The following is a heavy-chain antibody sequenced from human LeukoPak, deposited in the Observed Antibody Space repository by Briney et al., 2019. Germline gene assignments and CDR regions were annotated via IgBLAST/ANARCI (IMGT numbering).Heavy chain of an antibody. CDR2: IYPGDSDT. CDR1: GYSFTSYW. D-gene: IGHD3-22*01. CDR3: ARRASYYDSSGYYAYDAFDI. J-gene: IGHJ3*02. Sequence: RGESLKISCKGSGYSFTSYWIGWVRQMPGKGLEWMGIIYPGDSDTRYSPSFQGQVTISADKSISTAYLQWSSLKASDTAMYYCARRASYYDSSGYYAYDAFDIWGQGTMVTVSS. V-gene: IGHV5-51*01.